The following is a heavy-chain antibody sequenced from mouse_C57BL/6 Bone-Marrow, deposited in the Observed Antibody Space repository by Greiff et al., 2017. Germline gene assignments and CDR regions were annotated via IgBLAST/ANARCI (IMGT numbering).Heavy chain of an antibody. D-gene: IGHD2-14*01. CDR3: ARNPLTLGYFDY. CDR1: GFSLTSYG. Sequence: QVQLKESGPGLVQPSQSLSITCTVSGFSLTSYGVHWVRQSPGKGLEWLGVIWSGGSTDYNAAFISRLSISKDNSKSQFFLKMNSLQADDTAIYYCARNPLTLGYFDYWGQGTTLTVSS. J-gene: IGHJ2*01. V-gene: IGHV2-2*01. CDR2: IWSGGST.